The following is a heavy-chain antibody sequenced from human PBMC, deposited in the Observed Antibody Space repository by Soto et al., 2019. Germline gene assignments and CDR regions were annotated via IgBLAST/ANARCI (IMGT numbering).Heavy chain of an antibody. CDR2: INAGNGNT. CDR3: AKSPRTGTTELGWFDP. CDR1: GYTFTSYA. D-gene: IGHD1-7*01. J-gene: IGHJ5*02. V-gene: IGHV1-3*01. Sequence: ASVKVSCKASGYTFTSYAMHWVRQAPGQRLEWMGWINAGNGNTKYSQKFQGRVTITRDTSASTAYMELSSLRSEDTAVYYCAKSPRTGTTELGWFDPWGQGTLVTVSS.